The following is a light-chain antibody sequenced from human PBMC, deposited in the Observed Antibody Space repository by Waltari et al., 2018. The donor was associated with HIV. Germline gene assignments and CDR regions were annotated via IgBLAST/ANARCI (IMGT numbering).Light chain of an antibody. J-gene: IGLJ2*01. CDR2: SNN. V-gene: IGLV1-44*01. CDR1: RSNIGSNT. CDR3: ATWDDSLNGPV. Sequence: QSVLTQPPSASGTPGQRVTISCSGSRSNIGSNTVNWYQQLPGTAPKLLIYSNNQRPSGVPDRFSGSKSGTSASLASSGLQSEVEADYYCATWDDSLNGPVFGGGTQLTVL.